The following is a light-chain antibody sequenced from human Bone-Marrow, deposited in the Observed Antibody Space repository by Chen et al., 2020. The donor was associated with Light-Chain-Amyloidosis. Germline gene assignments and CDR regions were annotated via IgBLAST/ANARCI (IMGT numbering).Light chain of an antibody. CDR1: NIGPTS. CDR3: QVWDRSSDRPV. J-gene: IGLJ3*02. V-gene: IGLV3-21*02. Sequence: SYVLTQPSSVSVAPGQTATLARGGNNIGPTSVHWYQQTPGQAPLLVVYDDSDRPSGIPERLAGSNAGNTATLTSSRVEAGDEADYYCQVWDRSSDRPVFGGGTKLTVL. CDR2: DDS.